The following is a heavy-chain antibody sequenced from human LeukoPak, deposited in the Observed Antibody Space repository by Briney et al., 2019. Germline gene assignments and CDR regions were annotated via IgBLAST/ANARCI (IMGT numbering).Heavy chain of an antibody. J-gene: IGHJ4*02. CDR1: GYTFTSYY. CDR2: INPSGGST. CDR3: ARAGKSITIFGVVIPYFDY. V-gene: IGHV1-46*01. D-gene: IGHD3-3*01. Sequence: ASVKVSCKASGYTFTSYYMHWVRQAPGQGLEWMGIINPSGGSTSYAQKFQGRVTMTRDTSTSTVYMELSSLRSDDTAVYYCARAGKSITIFGVVIPYFDYWGQGTLVTVSS.